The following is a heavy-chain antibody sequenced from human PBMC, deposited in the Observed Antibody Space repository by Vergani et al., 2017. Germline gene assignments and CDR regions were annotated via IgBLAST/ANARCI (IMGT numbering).Heavy chain of an antibody. CDR1: GFTFSDYY. D-gene: IGHD3-3*01. CDR2: ISSSGSTI. V-gene: IGHV3-11*01. CDR3: ARDXDFWSGYYSHYYYYMDV. J-gene: IGHJ6*03. Sequence: QVQLVESGGGLVKPGGSLRLSCAASGFTFSDYYMSWIRQAPGKGLEWVSYISSSGSTIYYADSVKGRFTISRDNAKNSLYLQMNSLRAEDTAVYYCARDXDFWSGYYSHYYYYMDVWGKGTTVTVSS.